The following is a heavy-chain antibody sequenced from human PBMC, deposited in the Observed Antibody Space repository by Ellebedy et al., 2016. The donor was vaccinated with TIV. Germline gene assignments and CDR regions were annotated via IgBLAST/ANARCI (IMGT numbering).Heavy chain of an antibody. D-gene: IGHD3-10*01. CDR1: GGSISSSNW. V-gene: IGHV4-4*02. J-gene: IGHJ4*02. Sequence: SETLSLTXAVSGGSISSSNWWSWVRQPPGKGLEWIGEIYHSGSTNYNPSLKSRVTISVDKSKNQFSLKLSSVTAADTAVYYCARGAYYYGSGSYLTPYFDYWGQGTLVTVSS. CDR2: IYHSGST. CDR3: ARGAYYYGSGSYLTPYFDY.